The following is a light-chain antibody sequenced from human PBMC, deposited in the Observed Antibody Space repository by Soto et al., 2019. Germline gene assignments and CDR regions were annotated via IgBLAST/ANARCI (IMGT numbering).Light chain of an antibody. CDR2: AAS. Sequence: EIVMTQSPATLSVSPGERATLSCRASQSVSSTLAWYQQKPGQAPRLLIYAASTRATGIPARFSGSGSGTDFTLTISSLQSEDFAVYYCQQYNKRTFGGGTKVEIK. J-gene: IGKJ4*01. CDR1: QSVSST. CDR3: QQYNKRT. V-gene: IGKV3-15*01.